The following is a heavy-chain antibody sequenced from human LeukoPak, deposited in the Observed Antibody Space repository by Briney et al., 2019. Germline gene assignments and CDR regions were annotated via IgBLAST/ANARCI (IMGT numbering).Heavy chain of an antibody. CDR1: GYTFTSYD. J-gene: IGHJ4*02. D-gene: IGHD1-26*01. CDR2: MNPNSGNT. V-gene: IGHV1-8*01. Sequence: ASVKVSCTASGYTFTSYDINWVRQATGQGLEWMGWMNPNSGNTGYAQKFQGRVTMTRNTSISTAYMELSSLRSEDTAVYYCARGVVGAITGDYWGQGTLVTVSS. CDR3: ARGVVGAITGDY.